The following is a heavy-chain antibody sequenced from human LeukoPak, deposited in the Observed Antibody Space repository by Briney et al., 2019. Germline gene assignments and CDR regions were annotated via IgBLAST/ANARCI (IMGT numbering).Heavy chain of an antibody. D-gene: IGHD6-19*01. CDR3: ARDGSLSEIAVAGTRPFDY. CDR1: AGTFISYV. J-gene: IGHJ4*02. Sequence: GASVKVSSKASAGTFISYVISWVRQAPGQGGEWMGRIIPILGIAKYSQKFQGRVTITADKSTSTAYMELSSLRSEDTAVYYCARDGSLSEIAVAGTRPFDYWGQGTLVTVSS. CDR2: IIPILGIA. V-gene: IGHV1-69*04.